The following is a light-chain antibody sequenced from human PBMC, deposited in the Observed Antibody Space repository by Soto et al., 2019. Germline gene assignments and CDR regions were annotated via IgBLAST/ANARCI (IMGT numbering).Light chain of an antibody. Sequence: QTVVTQEPSLTVSPGGTVTLTCASSTGAVTSGYYPNWFQQKPGQAPTSLIYSTTNRHSWTPARFSGSLLGGKAALTLSGVQPEDEAEYYCLLYYDGARGFGGGTKLTVL. CDR2: STT. J-gene: IGLJ2*01. V-gene: IGLV7-43*01. CDR3: LLYYDGARG. CDR1: TGAVTSGYY.